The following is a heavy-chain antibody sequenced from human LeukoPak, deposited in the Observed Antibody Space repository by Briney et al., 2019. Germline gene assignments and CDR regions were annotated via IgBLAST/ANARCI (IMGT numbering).Heavy chain of an antibody. Sequence: SETLSLTCTVSGGSISSYYWSWIRQPPGKGLEWIGYIYYSGSTNYNPSLKSRVTISVDTSKNQFSLKLSSVSAADTGVYSGADGEGDYWGQGTLVTVSS. D-gene: IGHD3-10*01. CDR3: ADGEGDY. V-gene: IGHV4-59*01. CDR1: GGSISSYY. J-gene: IGHJ4*02. CDR2: IYYSGST.